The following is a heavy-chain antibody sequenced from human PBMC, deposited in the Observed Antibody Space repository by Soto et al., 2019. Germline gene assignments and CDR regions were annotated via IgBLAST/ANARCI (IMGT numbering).Heavy chain of an antibody. CDR3: ARVRLTYYYDSSGQNWFAP. CDR2: ISAYNGNT. D-gene: IGHD3-22*01. Sequence: VASVKVSCKASGYTFTSYGISWVRQAPGQGLEWMGWISAYNGNTNYAQKLQGRVTMTTDTSTSTAYMELRSLRSDDTAVYYCARVRLTYYYDSSGQNWFAPWGQGTLVTVSS. J-gene: IGHJ5*02. V-gene: IGHV1-18*01. CDR1: GYTFTSYG.